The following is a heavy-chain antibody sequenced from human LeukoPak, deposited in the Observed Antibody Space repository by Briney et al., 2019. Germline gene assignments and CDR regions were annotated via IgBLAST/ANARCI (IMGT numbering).Heavy chain of an antibody. CDR2: IRYDGSNK. V-gene: IGHV3-30*02. Sequence: PGRSLRLSCAASGFTFDDYAMHWVRQAPGKGLEWVTFIRYDGSNKYYADSVKGRFTISRDNSKNTVYLQMNSLRGEDTAVYYCAKDLSTGYYIAYWGQGTLVTVSS. CDR1: GFTFDDYA. D-gene: IGHD3-9*01. CDR3: AKDLSTGYYIAY. J-gene: IGHJ4*02.